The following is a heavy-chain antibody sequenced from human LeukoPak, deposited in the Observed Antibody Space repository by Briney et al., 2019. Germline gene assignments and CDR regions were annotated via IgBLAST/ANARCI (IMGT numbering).Heavy chain of an antibody. V-gene: IGHV3-30*02. D-gene: IGHD3-3*01. CDR3: ARDESITIFGGEGGY. J-gene: IGHJ4*02. CDR2: IRYDGSNK. Sequence: PGGSLRLSCAASGFTFSSYGMHWVRQAPGKGLEWVAFIRYDGSNKYYADSVKGRFTISRDNSKNTLYLQMNSLRAEDTAVYYCARDESITIFGGEGGYWGQGTLVTVSS. CDR1: GFTFSSYG.